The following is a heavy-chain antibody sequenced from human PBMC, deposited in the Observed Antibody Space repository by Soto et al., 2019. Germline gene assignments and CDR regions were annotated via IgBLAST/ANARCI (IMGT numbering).Heavy chain of an antibody. CDR1: GGSIGSYY. CDR3: ARRYGGAFDI. J-gene: IGHJ3*02. Sequence: NPSETLSLTCTVSGGSIGSYYWSWIGQPPGKGLEWIGYIYYSGSTNYNPSLKSRVTISVDTSKNQFSLKLSSVTAADTAVYYCARRYGGAFDIWCQETMVTVSS. CDR2: IYYSGST. D-gene: IGHD3-10*01. V-gene: IGHV4-59*08.